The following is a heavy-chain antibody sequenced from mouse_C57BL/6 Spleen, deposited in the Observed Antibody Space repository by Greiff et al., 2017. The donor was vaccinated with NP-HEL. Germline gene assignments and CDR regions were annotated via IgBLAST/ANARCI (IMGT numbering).Heavy chain of an antibody. Sequence: EVQLQESGPVLVKPGASVKMSCKASGYTFTDYYMNWVKQSHGKSLEWIGVINPYNGGTSYNQQFKGKATLTVDKSSSTAYMELNSLTSEDSAVYYCARYYGSSYTWLFAYWGQGTLVTVSA. V-gene: IGHV1-19*01. CDR2: INPYNGGT. J-gene: IGHJ3*01. D-gene: IGHD1-1*01. CDR1: GYTFTDYY. CDR3: ARYYGSSYTWLFAY.